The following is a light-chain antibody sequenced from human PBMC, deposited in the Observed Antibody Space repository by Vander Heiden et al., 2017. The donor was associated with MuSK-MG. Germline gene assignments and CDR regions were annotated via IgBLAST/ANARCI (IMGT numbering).Light chain of an antibody. CDR1: ESFSSSY. CDR2: GAS. Sequence: DIVLTQSPGTLSLFPGERATLYCRASESFSSSYLVWYQQKPGQAPRLLIHGASTRATGIPDRFIGSGCGTDFTLTISRREPEDFAVYYCQFLSSYPPYTFGQGTKLEIK. CDR3: QFLSSYPPYT. V-gene: IGKV3-20*01. J-gene: IGKJ2*01.